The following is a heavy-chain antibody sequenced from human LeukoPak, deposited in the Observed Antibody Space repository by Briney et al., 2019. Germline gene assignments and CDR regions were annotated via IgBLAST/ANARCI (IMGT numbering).Heavy chain of an antibody. CDR3: ARRGPSSSWWYNWFDP. CDR2: ISDSGSP. Sequence: SETLSLTCTVSGGFISGYYWSWLRQPPGKGLEWIGYISDSGSPDYNPSLKSRVAISVDTSKNQFSLKLSSVTAADTAVYYCARRGPSSSWWYNWFDPWGQGTLVTVSS. D-gene: IGHD6-13*01. V-gene: IGHV4-59*12. J-gene: IGHJ5*02. CDR1: GGFISGYY.